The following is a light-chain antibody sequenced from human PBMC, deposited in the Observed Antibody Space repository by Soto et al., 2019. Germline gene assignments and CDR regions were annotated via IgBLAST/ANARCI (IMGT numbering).Light chain of an antibody. CDR2: EVN. V-gene: IGLV2-14*02. J-gene: IGLJ1*01. Sequence: QSALTQPASVSGSPGQSITISCSGTTRDVGGYDVVSWYQQHPGKAPKLMIFEVNQRPSGVSNRFSGSKSGNTASLTISGLQAEDEADYYCSSYTTSSTRVFGTGTKLTVL. CDR3: SSYTTSSTRV. CDR1: TRDVGGYDV.